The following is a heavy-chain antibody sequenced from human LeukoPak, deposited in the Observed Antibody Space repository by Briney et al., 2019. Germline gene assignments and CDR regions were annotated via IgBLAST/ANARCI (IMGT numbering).Heavy chain of an antibody. Sequence: SETLSLTCTVSGGSISSSSYYWGWIRRPPRKGLEWIGSIYYNGSTYYHPSLKSRVSISVDTSKNQFPLKLSSVTAADTAVYYCARAYYDIWTGYAFDIWGQGTMVTVSS. D-gene: IGHD3-9*01. CDR1: GGSISSSSYY. CDR3: ARAYYDIWTGYAFDI. CDR2: IYYNGST. V-gene: IGHV4-39*01. J-gene: IGHJ3*02.